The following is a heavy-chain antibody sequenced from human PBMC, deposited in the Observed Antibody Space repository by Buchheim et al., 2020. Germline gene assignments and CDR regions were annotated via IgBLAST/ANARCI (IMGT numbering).Heavy chain of an antibody. CDR1: GYTFTSYY. J-gene: IGHJ4*02. D-gene: IGHD6-19*01. V-gene: IGHV1-46*01. CDR3: AGDRGGGWNYFDY. CDR2: NNPSGGST. Sequence: QVQLVQSGAEVKKPGASVKVSCKASGYTFTSYYMHWVRQAPGQGLEWMGLNNPSGGSTTYAQKFQGRVTMTRDTSTSTAYMKLSSLGSEDTAVYYCAGDRGGGWNYFDYWGQGTL.